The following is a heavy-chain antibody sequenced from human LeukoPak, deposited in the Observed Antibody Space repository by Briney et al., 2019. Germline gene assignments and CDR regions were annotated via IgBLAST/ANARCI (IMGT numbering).Heavy chain of an antibody. Sequence: GGSLRLSCAASGFTFSSYGIHWVRQAPGKGLEWVALISYDGSNKYYADSVKGRFTISRDNSKNTLYLQMNSLRAEDTAVYYCANENYYGSGSYPDYWGQGTLVTISS. V-gene: IGHV3-30*18. D-gene: IGHD3-10*01. CDR3: ANENYYGSGSYPDY. CDR1: GFTFSSYG. CDR2: ISYDGSNK. J-gene: IGHJ4*02.